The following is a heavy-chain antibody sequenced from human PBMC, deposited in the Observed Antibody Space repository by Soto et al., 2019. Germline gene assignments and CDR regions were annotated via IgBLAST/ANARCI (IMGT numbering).Heavy chain of an antibody. D-gene: IGHD1-1*01. Sequence: SSVKVSCKVSGYTLTELSMHWVRQAPGKGLEWMGGFDPEDGETIYAQKFQGRVTMTEDTSTDTAYMELSSLRSEDTALYYCTRGGTFSSLLYYYSAMDVWGQRSTVVGSS. J-gene: IGHJ6*02. CDR3: TRGGTFSSLLYYYSAMDV. CDR1: GYTLTELS. V-gene: IGHV1-24*01. CDR2: FDPEDGET.